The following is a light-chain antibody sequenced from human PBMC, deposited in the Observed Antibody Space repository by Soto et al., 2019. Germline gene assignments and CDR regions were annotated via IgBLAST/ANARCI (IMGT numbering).Light chain of an antibody. CDR2: GAS. J-gene: IGKJ1*01. Sequence: VLTQSPCALSLSPGERATLSCRASQSVSSSCLAWYQQKPGQPPRLLIYGASRRATGIPDRFSGSGSGTDFTLSISSLEPEDSAVYYCQQYGRSPTWTFGQGTKVDI. CDR3: QQYGRSPTWT. CDR1: QSVSSSC. V-gene: IGKV3-20*01.